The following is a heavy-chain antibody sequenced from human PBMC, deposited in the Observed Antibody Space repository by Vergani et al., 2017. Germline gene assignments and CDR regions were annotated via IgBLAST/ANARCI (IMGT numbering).Heavy chain of an antibody. CDR1: GFTFSNYG. D-gene: IGHD3-16*01. CDR2: IWYDGSNK. V-gene: IGHV3-33*01. CDR3: ARSKPGGRWYFDL. J-gene: IGHJ2*01. Sequence: QVQLVESGGGVVQPGRSLRLSCAASGFTFSNYGMQWVRQAPGKGLEWVAVIWYDGSNKYYADSVKGRFTISRDNSKNTLYLQMNSLRAEDTAVYYCARSKPGGRWYFDLWGRGTLVTVSS.